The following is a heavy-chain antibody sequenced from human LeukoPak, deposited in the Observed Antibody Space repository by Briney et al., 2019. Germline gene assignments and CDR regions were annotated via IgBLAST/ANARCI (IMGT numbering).Heavy chain of an antibody. Sequence: SETLSLTCTASGGSISSYYWSWIRQPPGKGLEWIGYIYTSGSTNYNPSLKSRLTITAETSKNQLSLKLSSVTAADTAVYYCARHINWIDAFDIWGQGTMVTVSS. J-gene: IGHJ3*02. CDR2: IYTSGST. D-gene: IGHD1-1*01. V-gene: IGHV4-4*09. CDR3: ARHINWIDAFDI. CDR1: GGSISSYY.